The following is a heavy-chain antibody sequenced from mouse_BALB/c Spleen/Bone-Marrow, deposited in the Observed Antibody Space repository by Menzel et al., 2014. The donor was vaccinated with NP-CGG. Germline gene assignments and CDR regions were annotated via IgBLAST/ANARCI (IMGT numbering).Heavy chain of an antibody. J-gene: IGHJ2*01. CDR2: INPDSSTI. CDR1: RFDFSRYW. CDR3: ARVIFPYFDY. V-gene: IGHV4-1*02. D-gene: IGHD2-4*01. Sequence: EVMSVESGGGLVQPGGSLKLSCAASRFDFSRYWMSWVRQAPGKGLEWIGEINPDSSTINYPPSLKDKFIISRDNAKNTLYLQMSKVRSEDTALYYCARVIFPYFDYWGQGTTLTVSS.